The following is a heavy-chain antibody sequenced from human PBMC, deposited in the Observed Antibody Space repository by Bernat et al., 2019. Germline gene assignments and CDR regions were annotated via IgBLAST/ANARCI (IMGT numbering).Heavy chain of an antibody. J-gene: IGHJ4*02. Sequence: QLQLQESGPGLVKPSETLSLTCTVSGGSISSSTYYWGWIRQPPGKGLEWIGSIYYSGRTYYNASLKSRVTISVDTSKNKFSLKLSSVTAADTAVYYCASGSYYYFDCWGQGALVTVSS. CDR2: IYYSGRT. V-gene: IGHV4-39*01. CDR1: GGSISSSTYY. D-gene: IGHD1-26*01. CDR3: ASGSYYYFDC.